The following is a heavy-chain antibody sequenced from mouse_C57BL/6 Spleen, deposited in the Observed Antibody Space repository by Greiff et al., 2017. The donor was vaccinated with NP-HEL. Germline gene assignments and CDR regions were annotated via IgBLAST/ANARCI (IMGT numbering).Heavy chain of an antibody. CDR2: INPNNGGT. CDR3: ASSRGPYYFDY. J-gene: IGHJ2*01. CDR1: GYTFTDYN. Sequence: EVQLQESGPELVKPGASVKMSCKASGYTFTDYNMHWVKQSHGKSLEWIGYINPNNGGTSYNQKFKGKATLTVNKSSSTAYMELRSLTSEDSAVYYCASSRGPYYFDYWGQGTTLTVSS. V-gene: IGHV1-22*01.